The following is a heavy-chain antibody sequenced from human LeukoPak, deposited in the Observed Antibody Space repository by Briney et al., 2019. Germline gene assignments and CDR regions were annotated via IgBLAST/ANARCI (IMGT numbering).Heavy chain of an antibody. CDR1: GLTLSSYE. J-gene: IGHJ4*02. Sequence: GGSVRLFCAACGLTLSSYEMNWVRQAPGRGVEWVAYISSCGSAIHHADSVKGRFTISRDNAKNSLYLQMSSLRAEDTAVYYCARDLYDSSGYHDIDYWGRGTLVTVSS. D-gene: IGHD3-22*01. V-gene: IGHV3-48*03. CDR3: ARDLYDSSGYHDIDY. CDR2: ISSCGSAI.